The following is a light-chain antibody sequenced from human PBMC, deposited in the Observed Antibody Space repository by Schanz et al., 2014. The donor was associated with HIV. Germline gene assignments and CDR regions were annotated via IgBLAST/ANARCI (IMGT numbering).Light chain of an antibody. CDR1: SSDIGAYNY. J-gene: IGLJ1*01. CDR3: CSYAGRYTFYV. CDR2: DVS. V-gene: IGLV2-14*01. Sequence: QSVLTQPASVSGSPGQSITISCTGTSSDIGAYNYVSWYQQYPGKAPKLMIYDVSNRPSGVSNRFSGSKSGNTASLTISGLQAEDEADYYCCSYAGRYTFYVFGTGTKVTVL.